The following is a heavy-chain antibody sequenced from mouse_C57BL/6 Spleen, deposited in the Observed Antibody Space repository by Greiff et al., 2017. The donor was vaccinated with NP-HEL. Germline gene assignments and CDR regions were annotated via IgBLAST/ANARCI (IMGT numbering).Heavy chain of an antibody. CDR2: IYPRSGNT. J-gene: IGHJ4*01. V-gene: IGHV1-81*01. D-gene: IGHD1-1*01. Sequence: VKLQQSGAELARPGASVKLSCKASGYTFTSYGISWVKQRTGQGLEWIGEIYPRSGNTYYNEKFKGKATLTADKSSSTAYMELRSLTSEDSAVYFCARGPLITTVVATDAMDYWGQGTSVTVSS. CDR3: ARGPLITTVVATDAMDY. CDR1: GYTFTSYG.